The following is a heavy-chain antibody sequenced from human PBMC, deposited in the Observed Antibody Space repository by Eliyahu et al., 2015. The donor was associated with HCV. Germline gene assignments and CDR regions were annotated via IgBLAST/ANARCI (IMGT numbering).Heavy chain of an antibody. CDR1: GFTFSSYG. V-gene: IGHV3-33*01. CDR2: IWYDGSNK. D-gene: IGHD5-18*01. Sequence: QVQLVESGGGVVQPGRSLRLSCAASGFTFSSYGMHWVRQAPGKGLEWGAVIWYDGSNKYYADSVKGRFTISRDNSKNTLYLQMNSLRAEDTAVYYCARVGWAYSYGYGMDVWGQGTTVTVSS. CDR3: ARVGWAYSYGYGMDV. J-gene: IGHJ6*02.